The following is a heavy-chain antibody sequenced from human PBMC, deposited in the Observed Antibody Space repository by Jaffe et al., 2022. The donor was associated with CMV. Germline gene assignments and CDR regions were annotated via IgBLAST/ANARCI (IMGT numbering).Heavy chain of an antibody. D-gene: IGHD6-13*01. CDR1: GYTFTSYY. Sequence: QVQLVQSGAEVKKPGASVKVSCKASGYTFTSYYMHWVRQAPGQGLEWMGIINPSGGSTSYAQKFQGRVTMTRDTSTSTVYMELSSLRSEDTAVYYCARDNWNGQLDSVNYMDVWGKGTTVTVSS. CDR2: INPSGGST. V-gene: IGHV1-46*01. J-gene: IGHJ6*03. CDR3: ARDNWNGQLDSVNYMDV.